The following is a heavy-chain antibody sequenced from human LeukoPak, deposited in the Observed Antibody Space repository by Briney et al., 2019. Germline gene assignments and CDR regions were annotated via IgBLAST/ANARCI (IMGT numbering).Heavy chain of an antibody. V-gene: IGHV4-4*07. CDR1: GGSISSYY. D-gene: IGHD5-12*01. CDR3: ARGYSSYYYYYYMDV. Sequence: PSETLSLTCTVSGGSISSYYWSWIRQPAGKGLEWIGRIYTSGSTNYNPSLKSRVTMSVDTSKNQFSLKLSSVTAADTAVYYCARGYSSYYYYYYMDVWGKGTTVTVSS. J-gene: IGHJ6*03. CDR2: IYTSGST.